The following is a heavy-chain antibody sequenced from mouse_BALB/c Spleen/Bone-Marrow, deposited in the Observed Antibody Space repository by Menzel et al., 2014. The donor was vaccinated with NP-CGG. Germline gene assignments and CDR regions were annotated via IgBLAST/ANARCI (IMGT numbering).Heavy chain of an antibody. CDR3: AGGNYRFAY. CDR1: GFNIKDYY. CDR2: IDPENGNT. Sequence: VQLQQSGAELVRPGALVKLSCKASGFNIKDYYMHWVKQRPEQGLEWIGWIDPENGNTIYDPKFQGKASITADTSSNTAYLQLSSLTSEDTAVYYCAGGNYRFAYWGQGTLVTVS. J-gene: IGHJ3*01. V-gene: IGHV14-1*02. D-gene: IGHD2-1*01.